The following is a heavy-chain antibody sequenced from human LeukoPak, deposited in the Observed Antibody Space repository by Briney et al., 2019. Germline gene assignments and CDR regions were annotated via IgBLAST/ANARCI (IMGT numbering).Heavy chain of an antibody. V-gene: IGHV3-11*04. CDR2: ISSSGSTI. D-gene: IGHD2-21*02. J-gene: IGHJ6*02. Sequence: GGSLRLSCAAPGFTFSDYYMSWIRQAPGKGLEWVSYISSSGSTIYYADSVKGRFTISRDNAKNSLYLQMNSLRAEDTAVYYCARDCGGDCYPTYYYYYYGMDVWGQGTTVTVSS. CDR3: ARDCGGDCYPTYYYYYYGMDV. CDR1: GFTFSDYY.